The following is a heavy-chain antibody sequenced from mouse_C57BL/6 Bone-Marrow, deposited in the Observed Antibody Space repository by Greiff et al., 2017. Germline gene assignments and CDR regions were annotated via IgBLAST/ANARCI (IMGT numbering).Heavy chain of an antibody. J-gene: IGHJ2*01. CDR1: GYTFTNYW. CDR2: IYPGGGYT. CDR3: ARMITYFDY. D-gene: IGHD2-4*01. Sequence: QVQLQQSGAELVRPGTSVKMSCKASGYTFTNYWIGWAKQRPGHGLEWIGDIYPGGGYTKYNEKFKGKATLTVDTSSSTAYMELHSLTSEDSAVYFCARMITYFDYWGQGTTLTVSS. V-gene: IGHV1-63*01.